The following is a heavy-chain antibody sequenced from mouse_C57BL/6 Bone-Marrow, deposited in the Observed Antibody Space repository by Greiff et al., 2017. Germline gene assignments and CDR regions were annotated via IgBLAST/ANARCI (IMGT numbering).Heavy chain of an antibody. V-gene: IGHV1-85*01. CDR3: AIFDYYGSSYVLYAMDY. D-gene: IGHD1-1*01. Sequence: QVQLKQSGPELVKPGASVKLSCKASGYTFTSYDINWVKQRPGQGLEWIGWIYPRDGSTTYNERFKGKANLTVDTSSSTAYMEIHSLTSEDSAVYFCAIFDYYGSSYVLYAMDYWGQGTSVTVSS. CDR2: IYPRDGST. J-gene: IGHJ4*01. CDR1: GYTFTSYD.